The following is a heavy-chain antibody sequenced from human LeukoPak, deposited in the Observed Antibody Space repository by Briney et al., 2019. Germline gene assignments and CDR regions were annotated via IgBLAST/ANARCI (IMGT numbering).Heavy chain of an antibody. CDR2: IYYSGKT. Sequence: PSETLSLTCNVSGDSIINAGNYWTWIRQHPGKGLEWIGYIYYSGKTYYNPSLKSRVIMSIDTSKNHFSLTLKSLIAADTAMYYCAREKGNDALDIWGQGTMVTVSS. J-gene: IGHJ3*02. CDR3: AREKGNDALDI. V-gene: IGHV4-31*03. CDR1: GDSIINAGNY.